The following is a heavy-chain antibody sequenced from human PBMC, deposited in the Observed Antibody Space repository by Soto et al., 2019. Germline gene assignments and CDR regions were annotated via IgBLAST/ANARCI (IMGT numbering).Heavy chain of an antibody. CDR1: GFTFSSNG. CDR2: IWSDGSNK. J-gene: IGHJ6*02. CDR3: ARDGSNKPGFYYGMDA. V-gene: IGHV3-33*01. Sequence: QVQLVESGGGVVQPGRSLRHSCAASGFTFSSNGMHWVRQAPGKGLEWVASIWSDGSNKYSADSVKGRFTISRDNSKNTLYLQMESLRAEDTAVYYCARDGSNKPGFYYGMDAWGQGTTVSVSS. D-gene: IGHD4-4*01.